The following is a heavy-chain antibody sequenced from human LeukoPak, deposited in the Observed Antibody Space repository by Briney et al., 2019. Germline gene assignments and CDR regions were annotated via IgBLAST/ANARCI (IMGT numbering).Heavy chain of an antibody. D-gene: IGHD3-22*01. CDR3: ARVNYYDSSGYWYGYYYYYMDV. V-gene: IGHV1-24*01. J-gene: IGHJ6*03. CDR1: GYTLTELS. CDR2: FDPEDGET. Sequence: ASVKVSCKVSGYTLTELSMHWVRQAPGKGLEWMGGFDPEDGETIYAQKFQGRVTMTEDTSTDTAYMELSSLRSEDTAVYYCARVNYYDSSGYWYGYYYYYMDVWGKGTTVTVSS.